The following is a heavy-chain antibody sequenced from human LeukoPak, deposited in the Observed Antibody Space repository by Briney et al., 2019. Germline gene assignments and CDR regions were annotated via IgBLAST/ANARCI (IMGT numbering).Heavy chain of an antibody. V-gene: IGHV3-23*01. CDR1: GFTFSSYG. J-gene: IGHJ4*02. D-gene: IGHD6-13*01. Sequence: GGSLRLSCAASGFTFSSYGMSWVRQAPGKGLEWVAGISGRGANTFYTDSVKGRFTISRDNSKNTLYLQMNSLRAEDTAVYYCAKAGVSSSWYYFDYWGQGTLVTVCS. CDR2: ISGRGANT. CDR3: AKAGVSSSWYYFDY.